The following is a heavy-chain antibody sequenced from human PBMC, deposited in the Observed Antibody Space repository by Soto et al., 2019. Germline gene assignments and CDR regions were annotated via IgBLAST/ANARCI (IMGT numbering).Heavy chain of an antibody. Sequence: GGSLRLSCAASGFTSRSYGMHWVRQAPGKGLEWVAVISYDGSNKYYADSVKGRFTISRDNSKNTLYLQMNSLRAEDTAVYYCAKDLSASTNVIDYWGQGTLVTVSS. CDR2: ISYDGSNK. V-gene: IGHV3-30*18. CDR3: AKDLSASTNVIDY. D-gene: IGHD2-8*01. J-gene: IGHJ4*02. CDR1: GFTSRSYG.